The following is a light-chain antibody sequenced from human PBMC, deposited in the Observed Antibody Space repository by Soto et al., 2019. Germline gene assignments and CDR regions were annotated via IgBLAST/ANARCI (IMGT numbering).Light chain of an antibody. CDR1: QNINNW. CDR2: GAS. J-gene: IGKJ4*01. Sequence: DTQMTQSPSTLSASVGDTVTITCRARQNINNWLAWYQQKPEKVPKLLIYGASTLEDGVPSRFSGSRSGTEFTLTINCLEPEDFAVYYCQQRSNWPTFGGGTKVEIK. V-gene: IGKV1-5*01. CDR3: QQRSNWPT.